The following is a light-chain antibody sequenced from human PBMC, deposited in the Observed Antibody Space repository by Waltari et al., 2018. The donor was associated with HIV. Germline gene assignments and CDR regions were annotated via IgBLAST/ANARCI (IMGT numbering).Light chain of an antibody. CDR2: AAS. CDR3: QQYGTSPYT. V-gene: IGKV3-20*01. Sequence: ETVLTQSPGTLSLSPGERATLSCRASRSVSSNYLTWYQQRPGPAPRLLIYAASTSATAIPDRFSGSWSETDFTLTISRLVPEDFAVYYCQQYGTSPYTFGHGTKVEI. J-gene: IGKJ2*01. CDR1: RSVSSNY.